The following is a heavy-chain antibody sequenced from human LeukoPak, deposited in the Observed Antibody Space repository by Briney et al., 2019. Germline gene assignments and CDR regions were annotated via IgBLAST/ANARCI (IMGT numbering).Heavy chain of an antibody. V-gene: IGHV3-9*01. CDR2: ISWNSGII. Sequence: GGSLRLSCAASGFTFHDYAMHWVRHAPGKGLEWVSGISWNSGIIGYADSVKGRFTTSRDNAKNSLYLQMNSLRPEDTALYYCTKDSVAMVTTSDYWGQGTLVTVSS. CDR1: GFTFHDYA. J-gene: IGHJ4*02. CDR3: TKDSVAMVTTSDY. D-gene: IGHD5-18*01.